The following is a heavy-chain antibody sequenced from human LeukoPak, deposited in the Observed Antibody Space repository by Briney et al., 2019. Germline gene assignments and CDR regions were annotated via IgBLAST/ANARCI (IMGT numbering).Heavy chain of an antibody. CDR2: ISYDGNFK. Sequence: GGSLRLSCAASGFTFSSYALHWVRQAPGKGLEWVAVISYDGNFKYYADSVRGRVSVSRDNSKNTVSLQMNSLRPEDTAVYYYARDQLAYSGYDTLFAYWGQGTLVTVSS. D-gene: IGHD5-12*01. J-gene: IGHJ4*02. CDR1: GFTFSSYA. V-gene: IGHV3-30*04. CDR3: ARDQLAYSGYDTLFAY.